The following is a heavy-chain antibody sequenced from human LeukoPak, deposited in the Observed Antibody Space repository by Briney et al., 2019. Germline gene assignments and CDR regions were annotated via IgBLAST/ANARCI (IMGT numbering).Heavy chain of an antibody. D-gene: IGHD1-26*01. CDR2: IYYSGST. J-gene: IGHJ4*02. CDR3: ARGQVGAEFDY. Sequence: PSETLSLTCTVPGGSISSYYWGWIRQPPGKGLEWIGYIYYSGSTNYNPSLKSRVTISVDTSKNQFSLKLSSVTAADTAVYYCARGQVGAEFDYWGQGTLVTVSS. V-gene: IGHV4-59*01. CDR1: GGSISSYY.